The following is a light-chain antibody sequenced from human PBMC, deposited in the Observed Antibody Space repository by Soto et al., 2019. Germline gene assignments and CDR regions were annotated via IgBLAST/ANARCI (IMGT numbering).Light chain of an antibody. CDR3: HQVYTYPRT. Sequence: AIHLTQSPSSLSASVGDRVTISCRASQGISTLFAWYQQKPGKAPKLLIYDASTLESGVPSRFSGSGSGADFTLTISSLQPEDFATYYCHQVYTYPRTFGQGTKVEIK. J-gene: IGKJ1*01. CDR1: QGISTL. CDR2: DAS. V-gene: IGKV1-13*02.